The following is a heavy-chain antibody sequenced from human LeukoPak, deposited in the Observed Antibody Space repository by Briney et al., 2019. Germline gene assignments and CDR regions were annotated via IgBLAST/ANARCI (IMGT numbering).Heavy chain of an antibody. CDR2: ISAYNGNT. V-gene: IGHV1-18*01. Sequence: WASVKVSCKTSGYTFTSYGISWVRQAPGQGLEWMGWISAYNGNTNYAQKFQGRVTITRNTSINTAYMELSSLRSEDTAVYYCARGRGGDSSGYFWSNYYYYYMDVWGKGTTVTVSS. CDR1: GYTFTSYG. CDR3: ARGRGGDSSGYFWSNYYYYYMDV. J-gene: IGHJ6*03. D-gene: IGHD3-22*01.